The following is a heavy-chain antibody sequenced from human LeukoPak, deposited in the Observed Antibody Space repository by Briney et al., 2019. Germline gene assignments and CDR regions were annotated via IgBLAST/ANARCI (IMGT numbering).Heavy chain of an antibody. CDR2: IGSSGSTI. D-gene: IGHD5-12*01. CDR3: ARAHAVATIYESYYYYGMDV. J-gene: IGHJ6*02. V-gene: IGHV3-48*03. CDR1: GFTFSSYE. Sequence: GGSLRLSCAASGFTFSSYEMNWVRQAPGKGLEWVSYIGSSGSTIYYADSVKGRFTISRDNAKNSLYLQMNSLRAEDTAVYYCARAHAVATIYESYYYYGMDVWGQGTTVTVSS.